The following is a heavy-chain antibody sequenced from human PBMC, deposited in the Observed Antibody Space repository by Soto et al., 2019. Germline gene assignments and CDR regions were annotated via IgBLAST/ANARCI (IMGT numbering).Heavy chain of an antibody. V-gene: IGHV3-74*01. J-gene: IGHJ4*02. CDR2: IKSDGSFT. CDR1: GFTFSGYW. CDR3: ASDRGATAVELDY. Sequence: GGSLRLSCAASGFTFSGYWMHWVRQAPGKGLVWVSRIKSDGSFTSYADSVKGRFTISRDNAKNTLYLQMNSLRAEDTAVYYCASDRGATAVELDYWGQGTLVTVSS. D-gene: IGHD6-13*01.